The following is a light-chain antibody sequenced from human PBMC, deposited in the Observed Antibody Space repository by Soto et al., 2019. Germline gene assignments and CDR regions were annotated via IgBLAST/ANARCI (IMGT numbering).Light chain of an antibody. CDR3: QQYYSYPLT. V-gene: IGKV1-8*01. CDR1: QGISSY. CDR2: AAS. Sequence: AIRMTQSPSSFSASTGDRVTLSCRASQGISSYLAAYQQKPGKAPTLLLYAASTWQSGVPSRFSGSGSGTDFTLTISCLQSEDFATYYCQQYYSYPLTFGGGTKVDI. J-gene: IGKJ4*01.